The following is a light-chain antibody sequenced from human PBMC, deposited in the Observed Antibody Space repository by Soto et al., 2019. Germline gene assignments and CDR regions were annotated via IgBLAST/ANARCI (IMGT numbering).Light chain of an antibody. V-gene: IGKV1D-13*01. Sequence: AIQLTQSPSSLSASVGDRVTITCRARQGIGSALAWYQQKPGKAPNLLIYDTSSLESGVPSRFGGSGFGTDFTLTISSLQPEDFATYYCHQFNNYPLTFGGGTKVEI. CDR3: HQFNNYPLT. J-gene: IGKJ4*01. CDR1: QGIGSA. CDR2: DTS.